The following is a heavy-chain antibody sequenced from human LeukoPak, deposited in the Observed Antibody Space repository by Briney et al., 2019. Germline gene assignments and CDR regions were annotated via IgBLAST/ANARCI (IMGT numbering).Heavy chain of an antibody. CDR3: ATGAGCGY. Sequence: QPGGYLRLSCAASGFTFSSYWMTWVRQAPGKGLEWVANIKQDGSERNYVDSVKGRFTISRDNAKNSLYLQMNTLRDEDTAVYYCATGAGCGYWGQGTLVTVSS. J-gene: IGHJ4*02. CDR2: IKQDGSER. D-gene: IGHD6-19*01. CDR1: GFTFSSYW. V-gene: IGHV3-7*03.